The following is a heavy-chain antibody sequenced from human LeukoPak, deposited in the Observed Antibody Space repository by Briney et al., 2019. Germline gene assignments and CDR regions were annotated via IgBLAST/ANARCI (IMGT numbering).Heavy chain of an antibody. J-gene: IGHJ4*02. CDR3: ARGDPKGQRGHYFDY. CDR2: ISAYNGNT. V-gene: IGHV1-18*01. CDR1: GYTFTSYG. Sequence: ASVKVSCKASGYTFTSYGISWVRQAPGQGLEWMGWISAYNGNTNYAQKLQGRVTMTTDTSTSTAYMELRRLSSDDTAVYYCARGDPKGQRGHYFDYWGQGTLVTVSS. D-gene: IGHD3-16*01.